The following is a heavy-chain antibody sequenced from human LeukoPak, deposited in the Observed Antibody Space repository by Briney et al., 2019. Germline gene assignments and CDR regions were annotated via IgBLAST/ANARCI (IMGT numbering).Heavy chain of an antibody. J-gene: IGHJ4*02. CDR3: AGGFYFFDY. CDR1: GFTFSSYA. D-gene: IGHD2/OR15-2a*01. CDR2: ISDDGSHK. V-gene: IGHV3-30-3*01. Sequence: GGSLRLSCAASGFTFSSYALHWVRQAPGKGLEWVTLISDDGSHKYYADSVKGRFTISRDNSKNTLYLQLNSQRAEDTAVYYCAGGFYFFDYLGQGTLVTVSS.